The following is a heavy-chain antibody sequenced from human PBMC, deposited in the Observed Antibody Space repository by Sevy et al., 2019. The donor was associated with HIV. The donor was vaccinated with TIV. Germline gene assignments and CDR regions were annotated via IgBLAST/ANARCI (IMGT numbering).Heavy chain of an antibody. CDR2: SNTDGSDT. Sequence: GGSLRLSCAASGFTLRNYWMHWVRQAPGEGLVWVSRSNTDGSDTSYADSVRGRFTISRDNAKNTLYLKMNSLRAEDTAVYYCTRDRLLSGMDVWGQGTTVTVSS. V-gene: IGHV3-74*01. J-gene: IGHJ6*02. CDR1: GFTLRNYW. CDR3: TRDRLLSGMDV. D-gene: IGHD2-15*01.